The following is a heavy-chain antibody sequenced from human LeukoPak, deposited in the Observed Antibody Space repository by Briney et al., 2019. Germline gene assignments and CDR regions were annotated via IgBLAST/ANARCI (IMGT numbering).Heavy chain of an antibody. Sequence: GGSLRLSCAASGFTFSSYAMSWVRQAPGKGLEWVSAISGSGGSTYYADSVKGPFTISRDNSKNTLYLQMNSLRAEDTAVYYCAKDGGEAYYYDSSGQWGQGTLVTVSS. V-gene: IGHV3-23*01. CDR3: AKDGGEAYYYDSSGQ. CDR1: GFTFSSYA. D-gene: IGHD3-22*01. CDR2: ISGSGGST. J-gene: IGHJ4*02.